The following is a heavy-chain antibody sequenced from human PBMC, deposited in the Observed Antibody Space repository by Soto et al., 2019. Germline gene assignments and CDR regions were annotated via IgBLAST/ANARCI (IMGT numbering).Heavy chain of an antibody. V-gene: IGHV1-69*13. CDR3: ARRVITMVRDPRSSYCGMDV. CDR2: IIPIFGTA. D-gene: IGHD3-10*01. CDR1: GGTFSSYA. Sequence: SVKVSCKASGGTFSSYAISWVRQAPGQGLEWMGGIIPIFGTANYAQKFQGRVTITADESTSTAYMELSSLRSEDTAVYYCARRVITMVRDPRSSYCGMDVWDQGTTVTVSS. J-gene: IGHJ6*02.